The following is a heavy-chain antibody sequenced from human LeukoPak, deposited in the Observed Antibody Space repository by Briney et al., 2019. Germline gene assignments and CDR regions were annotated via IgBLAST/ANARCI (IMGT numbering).Heavy chain of an antibody. Sequence: SETLSLTCAVYGGSFSGYYWSWIRQPPGKGLEWIGEINHSGSTNYNPSLKSRVTISVDTSKNQFSLKLSSVTAADTAVYYCARVQAVEMTIHWGQGTLVTVSS. CDR1: GGSFSGYY. D-gene: IGHD6-19*01. J-gene: IGHJ4*02. V-gene: IGHV4-34*01. CDR2: INHSGST. CDR3: ARVQAVEMTIH.